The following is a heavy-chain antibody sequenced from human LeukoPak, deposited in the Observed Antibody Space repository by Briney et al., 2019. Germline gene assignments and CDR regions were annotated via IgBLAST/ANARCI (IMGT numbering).Heavy chain of an antibody. J-gene: IGHJ6*04. Sequence: ASVKVSCTASGYTFTSYAMHWVRQAPGQRLEWMGWINAGNGNTKYSQKFQGRVTITRDTSASTAYMELSSLRSEDTAVYYCARGPLGDCSSTSCSSRKYYGMDVWGKGTTVTVSS. CDR2: INAGNGNT. D-gene: IGHD2-2*01. CDR3: ARGPLGDCSSTSCSSRKYYGMDV. V-gene: IGHV1-3*01. CDR1: GYTFTSYA.